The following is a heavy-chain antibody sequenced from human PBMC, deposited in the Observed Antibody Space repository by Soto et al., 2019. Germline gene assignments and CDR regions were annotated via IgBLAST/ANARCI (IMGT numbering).Heavy chain of an antibody. CDR1: GFSLSTSGVG. J-gene: IGHJ1*01. CDR3: AHSSIAVAGGYPAEYFQH. Sequence: SGPTLVNPTQTLTLTCTFSGFSLSTSGVGVGWIRQPPGKALEWLALIYWDDDKRYSPSLKSRLTITKDTSKNQVVLTMTNMDPVDTATYYFAHSSIAVAGGYPAEYFQHWGQGTLVTVSS. D-gene: IGHD6-19*01. CDR2: IYWDDDK. V-gene: IGHV2-5*02.